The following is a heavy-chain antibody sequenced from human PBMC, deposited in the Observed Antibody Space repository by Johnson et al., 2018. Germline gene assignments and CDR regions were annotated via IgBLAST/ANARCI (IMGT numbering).Heavy chain of an antibody. V-gene: IGHV3-9*01. D-gene: IGHD1-14*01. CDR2: ISWNSGSI. CDR1: GFTFDDYA. J-gene: IGHJ3*02. CDR3: AKDNAGLDAFDI. Sequence: VQLVESGGGLVQPGRSLRLSCAASGFTFDDYAMHWVRQAPGKGLEWVSGISWNSGSIGYADSVKGRFTISRDNAKNSLYLQMNSLRAEDTAVYYCAKDNAGLDAFDIWGQGTMVTVSS.